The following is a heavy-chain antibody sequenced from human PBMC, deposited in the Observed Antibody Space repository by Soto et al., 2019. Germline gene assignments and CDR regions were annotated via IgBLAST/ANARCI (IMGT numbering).Heavy chain of an antibody. CDR1: GYIFTGHY. CDR2: ISPNNGDT. Sequence: ASVKASCKTSGYIFTGHYLHWLLQAPGEGLEWMGWISPNNGDTDYAQKFQGRVTMTRETSMNTAYMDLSGLTFDDTAVYYCARGGSMTVAVKIAFDIWGQGTMVTVSS. J-gene: IGHJ3*02. D-gene: IGHD3-22*01. CDR3: ARGGSMTVAVKIAFDI. V-gene: IGHV1-2*02.